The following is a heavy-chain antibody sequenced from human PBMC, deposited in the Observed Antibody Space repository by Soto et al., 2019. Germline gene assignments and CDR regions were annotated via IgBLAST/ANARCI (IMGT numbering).Heavy chain of an antibody. D-gene: IGHD5-12*01. V-gene: IGHV3-30-3*01. Sequence: QVQLVESGGGVVQPGRSLRLSCAASGFTFSSYAMHWVRQAPGKGLEWVAVISYDGSNKYYADSVKGRFTISRDNSKNPLYLQMNSLGAEDTAVYYGAGAAIVAPGYWGHGTLVTVCS. J-gene: IGHJ4*01. CDR2: ISYDGSNK. CDR1: GFTFSSYA. CDR3: AGAAIVAPGY.